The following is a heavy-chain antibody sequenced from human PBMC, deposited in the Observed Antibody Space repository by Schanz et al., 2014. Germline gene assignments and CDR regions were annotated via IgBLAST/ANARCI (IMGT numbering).Heavy chain of an antibody. CDR3: ARGGFFDSTNYDS. CDR1: GYTFTTYY. J-gene: IGHJ4*02. V-gene: IGHV1-46*03. Sequence: QVQLVQSGAEVKKPGVSVKVSCKASGYTFTTYYIHWVRQAPGQGLEWMGKINPSSGTTMIAQNCQGRLTVTRDTSASTVNMELSSLRSEDTAVDYCARGGFFDSTNYDSWGQGTLVTVAS. CDR2: INPSSGTT. D-gene: IGHD2-2*01.